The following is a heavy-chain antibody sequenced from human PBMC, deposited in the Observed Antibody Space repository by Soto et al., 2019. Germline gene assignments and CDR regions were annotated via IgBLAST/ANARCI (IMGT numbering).Heavy chain of an antibody. CDR1: GFTFSSSG. Sequence: QVQLVESGGGVVQPGRSLRLSCAASGFTFSSSGMHWVRQAPGKGLERVAVISYDGSNEYYADSVKGRFTISRDNSKNTLDLQMTSLRAEDTAVYYCASCRGSRKRCYLGMDVWGQGTPVTVSS. CDR2: ISYDGSNE. CDR3: ASCRGSRKRCYLGMDV. D-gene: IGHD2-15*01. V-gene: IGHV3-30*03. J-gene: IGHJ6*02.